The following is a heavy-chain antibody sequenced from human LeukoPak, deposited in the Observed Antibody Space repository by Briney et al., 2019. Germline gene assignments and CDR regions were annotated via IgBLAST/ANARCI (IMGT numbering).Heavy chain of an antibody. D-gene: IGHD3-16*01. CDR1: GFTFSSYA. Sequence: PGGSLRLSCAASGFTFSSYAMSWVRQAPGKGLEWVSAISGSGSSTYYSDSVKGRFTISRDNSKNTPYLQVNSLRAEDTAVYYCAKGGHYYYYGMDVWGQGTTVTVSS. J-gene: IGHJ6*02. V-gene: IGHV3-23*01. CDR3: AKGGHYYYYGMDV. CDR2: ISGSGSST.